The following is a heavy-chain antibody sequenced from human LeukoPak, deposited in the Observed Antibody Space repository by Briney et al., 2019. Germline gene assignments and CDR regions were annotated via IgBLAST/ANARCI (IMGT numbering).Heavy chain of an antibody. CDR2: ISYSGST. CDR1: GGSTSTYY. Sequence: SETLSLTCTVSGGSTSTYYWSWIRQPPGQGLEWIGYISYSGSTNYNPSLKSRVTVAVDTSKNQFSLKLSSVTAADTAVSYCERVGAYAFYIWGQGTMLSVSS. J-gene: IGHJ3*02. CDR3: ERVGAYAFYI. V-gene: IGHV4-59*01.